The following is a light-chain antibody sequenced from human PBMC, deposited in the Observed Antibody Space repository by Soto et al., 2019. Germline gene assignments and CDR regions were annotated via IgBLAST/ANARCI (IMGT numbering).Light chain of an antibody. CDR1: QSVTSN. CDR2: GAS. CDR3: QQYNNGPPYT. V-gene: IGKV3-15*01. Sequence: EILMTQSPGTLSVSPGESAALSCRASQSVTSNLAWYQQKPGQAPRLLIYGASTRATGIPARFSVSGSGTEFTLTIRSLQSEDFAIYYCQQYNNGPPYTFGQGTKLEIK. J-gene: IGKJ2*01.